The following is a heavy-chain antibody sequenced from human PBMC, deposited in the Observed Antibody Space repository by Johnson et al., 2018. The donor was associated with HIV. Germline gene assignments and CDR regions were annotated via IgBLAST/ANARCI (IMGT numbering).Heavy chain of an antibody. CDR2: INWNGGST. Sequence: MLLVESGGGVVRPGGSLRLSCAASGFTFDDCGMSWVRQGPGKGLEWVSGINWNGGSTGYADSVKGRFTISRDNAKNSLYLQMNSMRAEDTALYSCASASSGSYYDQEPFDAFDIWGQGTMVTVSS. J-gene: IGHJ3*02. V-gene: IGHV3-20*04. D-gene: IGHD1-26*01. CDR1: GFTFDDCG. CDR3: ASASSGSYYDQEPFDAFDI.